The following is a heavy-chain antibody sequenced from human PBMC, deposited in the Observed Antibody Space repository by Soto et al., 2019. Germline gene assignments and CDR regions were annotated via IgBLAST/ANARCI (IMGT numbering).Heavy chain of an antibody. D-gene: IGHD2-15*01. CDR2: INAGNGNT. CDR3: ARDLDPCSGGNCYDDAFDI. CDR1: GYTFTNYA. V-gene: IGHV1-3*01. J-gene: IGHJ3*02. Sequence: ASVKVSCKASGYTFTNYAMHWVRQAPGQRLEWMGWINAGNGNTKYSQKFQGRVTIARDTSASTAYMELSSLRSEDTAVYYCARDLDPCSGGNCYDDAFDIWGQGTMVTVSS.